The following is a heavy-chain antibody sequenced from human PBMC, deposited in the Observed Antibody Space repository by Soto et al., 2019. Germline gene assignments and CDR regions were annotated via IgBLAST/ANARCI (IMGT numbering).Heavy chain of an antibody. D-gene: IGHD6-25*01. V-gene: IGHV3-9*01. CDR3: VKGRGSYEVKFGMDV. CDR2: VDWNSGST. CDR1: GFTFSSYG. Sequence: PGGSLRLSCAASGFTFSSYGMHWVRQAPGKGLEWVSGVDWNSGSTAYADSVKGRFTISRDNARNSLYLQMNSLRAEDTALYYCVKGRGSYEVKFGMDVWGQGTTVTVSS. J-gene: IGHJ6*02.